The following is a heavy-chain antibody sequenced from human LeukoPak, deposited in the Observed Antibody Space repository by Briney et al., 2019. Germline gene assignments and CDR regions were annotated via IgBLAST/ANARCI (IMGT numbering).Heavy chain of an antibody. Sequence: SETLSLTCTVSGGSISSYYWTWIRQPAGKALEWIGRIYSSGNTKYNPSLKSRVTISVDTSKNQFSLNLNSVTAADTAVYYCARDSVVVLAAFDYWGQGTLVTVSS. J-gene: IGHJ4*02. CDR3: ARDSVVVLAAFDY. CDR1: GGSISSYY. V-gene: IGHV4-4*07. CDR2: IYSSGNT. D-gene: IGHD2-15*01.